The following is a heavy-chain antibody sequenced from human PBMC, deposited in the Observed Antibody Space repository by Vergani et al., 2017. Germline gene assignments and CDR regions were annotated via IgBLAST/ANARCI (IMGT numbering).Heavy chain of an antibody. J-gene: IGHJ6*03. Sequence: QVQLVESGGGVVQPRRSLRLSCAASGYTFSSYGMHCVRQAPGKGLEWVAVISYDGSNKYYADSVKGRFTISRDNSQNTLYLQMNSLRAEDTAVYYCAKESTWGYYYYYKDVWGKGTTVTVSS. CDR2: ISYDGSNK. D-gene: IGHD7-27*01. CDR3: AKESTWGYYYYYKDV. CDR1: GYTFSSYG. V-gene: IGHV3-30*18.